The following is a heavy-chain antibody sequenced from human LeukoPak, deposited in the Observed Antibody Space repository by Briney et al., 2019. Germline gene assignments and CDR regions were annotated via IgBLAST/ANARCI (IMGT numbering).Heavy chain of an antibody. CDR2: ISYDGSNK. CDR3: ARDPNRIGILEWLLGYYYYYYGMDV. D-gene: IGHD3-3*01. J-gene: IGHJ6*02. Sequence: GRSLRLSCAASGFTFSSYAMHWVRQAPGKGLEWVAVISYDGSNKYYADSVKGRFTISRDNSKNTLYLQMNSLRAEDTAVYYCARDPNRIGILEWLLGYYYYYYGMDVWGQGTTVTVSS. V-gene: IGHV3-30-3*01. CDR1: GFTFSSYA.